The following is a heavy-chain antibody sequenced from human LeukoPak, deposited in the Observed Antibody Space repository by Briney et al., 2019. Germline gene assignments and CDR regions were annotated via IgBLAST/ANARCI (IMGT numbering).Heavy chain of an antibody. CDR1: GFTFDDYA. CDR3: ARDLKFGGYSLRYYYYGMDV. V-gene: IGHV3-9*01. Sequence: GGSLRLSCAASGFTFDDYAMHWVRQAPGKGLEWVSGISWNSGSIGYADSVKGRFTISRDNSKNTLYLQMNSLRAEDTAVYYCARDLKFGGYSLRYYYYGMDVWGQGTTVTVSS. D-gene: IGHD5-18*01. CDR2: ISWNSGSI. J-gene: IGHJ6*02.